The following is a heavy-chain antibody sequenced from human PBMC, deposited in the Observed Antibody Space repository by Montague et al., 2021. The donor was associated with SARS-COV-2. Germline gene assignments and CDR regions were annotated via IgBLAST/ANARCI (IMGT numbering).Heavy chain of an antibody. CDR2: IYNSGST. CDR1: GGSISGYY. CDR3: VRDQGRSNWNYPDY. V-gene: IGHV4-4*07. D-gene: IGHD1-20*01. Sequence: SETLSLTYTVSGGSISGYYRSWFRQSAGKGLEWIGRIYNSGSTSYNPSLKSRVTMSVDTSKNQFSLKLSSVTAADTAVYYCVRDQGRSNWNYPDYWGQGTLVTVSS. J-gene: IGHJ4*02.